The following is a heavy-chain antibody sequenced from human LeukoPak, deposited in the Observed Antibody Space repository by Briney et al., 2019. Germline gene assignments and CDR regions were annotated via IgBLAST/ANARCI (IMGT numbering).Heavy chain of an antibody. Sequence: GASVKVSCKASGYTFTNYGISWVRQAPGQGLEWMGGFDPEDGETIYAQKFQGRVTMTEDTSTDTAYMELSSLRSEDTAVYYCATSYNPVAGTKRRHFDYWGQGTLVTVSS. CDR2: FDPEDGET. CDR1: GYTFTNYG. V-gene: IGHV1-24*01. CDR3: ATSYNPVAGTKRRHFDY. D-gene: IGHD6-19*01. J-gene: IGHJ4*02.